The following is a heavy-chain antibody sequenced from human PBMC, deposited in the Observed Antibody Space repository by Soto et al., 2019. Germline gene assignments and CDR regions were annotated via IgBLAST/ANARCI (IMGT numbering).Heavy chain of an antibody. V-gene: IGHV4-39*07. CDR1: GGSISSRGYY. D-gene: IGHD3-3*01. CDR2: IYYSGST. J-gene: IGHJ4*02. Sequence: SETLSLTCTVSGGSISSRGYYWGWIRQPPGKGLEWIGTIYYSGSTYYNPSLKSRVNISVDTSKNQLSLSLTSVTAADTAVYYCASRIHDFWAWGPGTLVTVSS. CDR3: ASRIHDFWA.